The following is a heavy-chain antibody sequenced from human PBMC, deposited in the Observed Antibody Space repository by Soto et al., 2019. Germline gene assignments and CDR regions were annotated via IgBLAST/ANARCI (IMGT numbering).Heavy chain of an antibody. Sequence: SETLSLTCAVYGGSFSGYYWSWIRQPPGKGLEWIGEINHSGSTNYNPSLKSRVTISVNTSKNQFSLKLSSVTAADTAVYYCAFAANLAYCGGDCYFDYWGQGTLVTVSS. J-gene: IGHJ4*02. CDR3: AFAANLAYCGGDCYFDY. D-gene: IGHD2-21*02. CDR1: GGSFSGYY. V-gene: IGHV4-34*01. CDR2: INHSGST.